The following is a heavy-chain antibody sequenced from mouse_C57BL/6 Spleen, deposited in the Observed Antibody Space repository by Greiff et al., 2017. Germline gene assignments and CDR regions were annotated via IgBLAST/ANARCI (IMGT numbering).Heavy chain of an antibody. Sequence: QVQLQQPGTELVKPGASVKLSCKASGYTFTSYWMHWVKQRPGQGLEWIGNINPSNGGTNYNEKFKSKATLTVDKSSSTAYMQLSSLTSEDSAVYYFAISDGYYPHFDYWGQGTTLTVSS. CDR1: GYTFTSYW. V-gene: IGHV1-53*01. J-gene: IGHJ2*01. CDR2: INPSNGGT. CDR3: AISDGYYPHFDY. D-gene: IGHD2-3*01.